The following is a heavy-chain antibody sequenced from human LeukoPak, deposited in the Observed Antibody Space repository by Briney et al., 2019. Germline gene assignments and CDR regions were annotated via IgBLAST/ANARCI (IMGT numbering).Heavy chain of an antibody. CDR2: IYYSGST. D-gene: IGHD2-2*01. CDR3: ARYHCSGTSCLNFDY. J-gene: IGHJ4*02. CDR1: GGSISGYY. Sequence: PSETLSLTCTVSGGSISGYYWSWIRQPPGKGLEWIGYIYYSGSTNYNPSLKSRVTISVDTSKNQFSLRLSSVTAADTAVYYCARYHCSGTSCLNFDYWGQGTLVTVSS. V-gene: IGHV4-59*01.